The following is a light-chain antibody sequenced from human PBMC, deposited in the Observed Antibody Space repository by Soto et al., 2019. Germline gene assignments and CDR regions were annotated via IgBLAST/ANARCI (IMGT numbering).Light chain of an antibody. J-gene: IGLJ1*01. Sequence: QSALTHLASVFGSPGPSITISCPGTSRDVGGYNFVSWYQQHPGKAPKLMIYEVSNRPSGVSNRFSGSKSGNTASPTISGLQPEDEADYYCSSYTTSSTVVFGTGTKVTVL. V-gene: IGLV2-14*03. CDR3: SSYTTSSTVV. CDR1: SRDVGGYNF. CDR2: EVS.